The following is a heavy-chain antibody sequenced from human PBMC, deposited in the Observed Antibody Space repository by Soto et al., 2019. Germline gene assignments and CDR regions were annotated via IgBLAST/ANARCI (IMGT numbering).Heavy chain of an antibody. Sequence: GGSLRLSCAASGFPLTSYGMHWVRQAPGKGLEWLAVIWYDGKTEYNADSEKGRFTISRDTSMNMLYLQMDSLRADDTAVYYCARDNTGLYYLDHWGQGALVTVSS. V-gene: IGHV3-33*01. CDR1: GFPLTSYG. CDR2: IWYDGKTE. D-gene: IGHD3-10*01. CDR3: ARDNTGLYYLDH. J-gene: IGHJ4*02.